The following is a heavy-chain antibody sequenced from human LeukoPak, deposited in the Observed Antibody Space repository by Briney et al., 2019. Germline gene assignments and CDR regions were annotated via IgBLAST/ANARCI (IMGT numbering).Heavy chain of an antibody. J-gene: IGHJ6*03. CDR2: AYYSGST. D-gene: IGHD6-19*01. CDR1: GGSISSSTYY. Sequence: PSETLSLACTVSGGSISSSTYYWGWIRQPPGKGLEWIGSAYYSGSTFYNPSLKSRVTISVDTSKNQFSLKLSSVTAADTAVYYCARDQAVAGNYYYYMDVWGKGTTVTVSS. V-gene: IGHV4-39*07. CDR3: ARDQAVAGNYYYYMDV.